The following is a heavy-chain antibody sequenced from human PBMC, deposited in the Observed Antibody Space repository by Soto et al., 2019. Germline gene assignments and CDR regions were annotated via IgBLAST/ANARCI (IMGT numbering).Heavy chain of an antibody. V-gene: IGHV3-72*01. J-gene: IGHJ4*02. D-gene: IGHD2-15*01. CDR1: GFTFSDHY. Sequence: EVQLVESGGGLVQPGGSLRLSCAASGFTFSDHYMDWVRQAPGKGLEWVGRTRNKANSYTTAYAASVKGRFTSSREDSKISLYLQMNSLKTEDTAVYYCAREGYCSGGSCYYDYWVQGALVTVS. CDR3: AREGYCSGGSCYYDY. CDR2: TRNKANSYTT.